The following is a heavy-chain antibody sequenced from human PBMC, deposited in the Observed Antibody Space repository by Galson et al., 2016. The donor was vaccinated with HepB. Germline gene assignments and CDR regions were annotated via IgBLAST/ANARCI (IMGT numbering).Heavy chain of an antibody. D-gene: IGHD5-18*01. CDR3: AMDTHSWVRFDH. CDR2: ITTSGTG. V-gene: IGHV4-39*02. J-gene: IGHJ4*01. Sequence: SATLSLTSSVSGGSIISSRSNWAWIRQPPGKGLEWLGSITTSGTGVYSPSPGSRVTISADTSKNNFSLRRTSVTVGDTAFYYCAMDTHSWVRFDHWGHGTLVTVSS. CDR1: GGSIISSRSN.